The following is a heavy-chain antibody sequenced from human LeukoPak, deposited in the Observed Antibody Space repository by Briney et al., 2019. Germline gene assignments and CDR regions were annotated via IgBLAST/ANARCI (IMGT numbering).Heavy chain of an antibody. J-gene: IGHJ6*03. V-gene: IGHV4-39*02. Sequence: SETLSLTCSVSGGSTNRSGYYWGWIRQPPGKGLEWIGNIYSGKTYYNPSLQSRVTISVDTSKNQFSLKVTSVTAADTAVYYCAREVVTGASGYYYYMDVWGKGTTVTVSS. CDR1: GGSTNRSGYY. CDR3: AREVVTGASGYYYYMDV. D-gene: IGHD3-9*01. CDR2: IYSGKT.